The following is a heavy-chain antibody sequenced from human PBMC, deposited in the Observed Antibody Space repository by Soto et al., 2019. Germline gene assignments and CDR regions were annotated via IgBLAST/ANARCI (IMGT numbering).Heavy chain of an antibody. V-gene: IGHV4-34*01. D-gene: IGHD6-13*01. CDR2: INHSGST. Sequence: PSETLSLTCAVYGGSFSDYYWSWIRQPPGKGLEWIGEINHSGSTNYNPSLKSRVTISVDTSKNQFSLKLSSVTAADTAVYYCARAAAGPGNWFDPWGQGTLVTVSS. J-gene: IGHJ5*02. CDR3: ARAAAGPGNWFDP. CDR1: GGSFSDYY.